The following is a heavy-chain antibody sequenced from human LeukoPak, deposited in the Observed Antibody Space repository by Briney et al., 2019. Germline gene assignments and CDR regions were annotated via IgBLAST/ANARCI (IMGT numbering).Heavy chain of an antibody. CDR2: INPISGDT. CDR1: GYAFTGYY. V-gene: IGHV1-2*02. CDR3: ARANPPYCSSTTCLFDY. Sequence: GASVKASCRASGYAFTGYYMDWVRQAPGQGFEWMGWINPISGDTNYAQKFKGRLTITRHTSISTPHMELSRLRSDDTAVYYCARANPPYCSSTTCLFDYWGQGTLVTVSS. D-gene: IGHD2-2*01. J-gene: IGHJ4*02.